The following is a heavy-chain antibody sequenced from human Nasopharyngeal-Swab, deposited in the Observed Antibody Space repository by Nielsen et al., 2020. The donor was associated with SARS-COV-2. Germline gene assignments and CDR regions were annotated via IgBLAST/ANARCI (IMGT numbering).Heavy chain of an antibody. J-gene: IGHJ4*02. Sequence: ASVKVSCKASGDPFIGYYLHWVRQAPGQGLEWVGCINPYSGDTKYAQKFQGRVTVTRDTSRSTAYIELSRLRSDDTAVYYCARDYYDNYDSDYWGQGTLVTVSS. CDR3: ARDYYDNYDSDY. V-gene: IGHV1-2*02. CDR1: GDPFIGYY. D-gene: IGHD3-22*01. CDR2: INPYSGDT.